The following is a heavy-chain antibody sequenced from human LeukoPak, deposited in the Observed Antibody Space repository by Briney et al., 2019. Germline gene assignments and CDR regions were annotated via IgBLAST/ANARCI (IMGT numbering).Heavy chain of an antibody. CDR2: IKQDGSEK. J-gene: IGHJ3*02. CDR3: TRETYHDISTAYGAFDI. V-gene: IGHV3-7*03. CDR1: GFTFSSYW. Sequence: SGGSLRLSCAASGFTFSSYWMSWVRQAPGKGLEWVANIKQDGSEKYYVDSVKGRFTISRDNSKNTLYLQMNSLRAEDTAVYYCTRETYHDISTAYGAFDIWGQGTMVTVSS. D-gene: IGHD3-9*01.